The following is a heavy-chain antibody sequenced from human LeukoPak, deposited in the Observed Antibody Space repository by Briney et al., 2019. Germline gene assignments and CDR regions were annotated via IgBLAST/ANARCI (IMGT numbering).Heavy chain of an antibody. V-gene: IGHV3-30*02. CDR2: IRHDGSNE. Sequence: PGGSLRLSCATSRVTSNVYAMYWVRQAPDKGLEWVAFIRHDGSNEYYAASVEGRFTISRDNSKNTLNLQMNRLTTEGTAFYFCAKGLDGYNYGAAGSWGQGTLVTVSS. J-gene: IGHJ5*02. CDR1: RVTSNVYA. CDR3: AKGLDGYNYGAAGS. D-gene: IGHD5-24*01.